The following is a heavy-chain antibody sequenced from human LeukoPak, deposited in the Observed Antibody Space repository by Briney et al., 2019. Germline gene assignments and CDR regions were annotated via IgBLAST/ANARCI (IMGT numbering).Heavy chain of an antibody. D-gene: IGHD2-2*02. V-gene: IGHV4-59*12. CDR1: GGSISSYY. J-gene: IGHJ6*03. Sequence: SETLSLTCTVSGGSISSYYWSWIRQPPGKGLEWIGYIYYSGSTNYNPSLKSRVTISVDTSKNQFSLKLSSVTAADTAVYYCARDVQDIVVVPAAIGVSYYYYYMDVWGKGTTVTVSS. CDR3: ARDVQDIVVVPAAIGVSYYYYYMDV. CDR2: IYYSGST.